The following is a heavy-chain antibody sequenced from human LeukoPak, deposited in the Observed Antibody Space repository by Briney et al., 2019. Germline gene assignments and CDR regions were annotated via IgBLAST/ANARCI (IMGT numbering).Heavy chain of an antibody. CDR1: GFNFSSYA. CDR2: ISVSDCST. V-gene: IGHV3-23*01. D-gene: IGHD1-7*01. J-gene: IGHJ4*02. Sequence: GGSLRLSCAASGFNFSSYAMSWVRRAPGKGLEWVSAISVSDCSTYYADSVKGRFTISRDNSKNTLYLQINSLRAEDTAVYYCAKASSSNWNYVYFDSWGQGTLVTVSS. CDR3: AKASSSNWNYVYFDS.